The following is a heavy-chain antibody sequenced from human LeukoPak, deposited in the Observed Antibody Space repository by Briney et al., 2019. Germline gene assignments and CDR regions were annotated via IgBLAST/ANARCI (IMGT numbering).Heavy chain of an antibody. D-gene: IGHD2-2*01. Sequence: GGSLRLSCAASGFTFTTYWMHWVRQVPGEGLVWVARIKGDGSSTRHADSMKGRFTISRDNAKNTLYLQMNSLRDEDTAVYYCVREGLECSGSSCQRAAFDYWGQGTLVTVSS. CDR3: VREGLECSGSSCQRAAFDY. V-gene: IGHV3-74*01. J-gene: IGHJ4*02. CDR2: IKGDGSST. CDR1: GFTFTTYW.